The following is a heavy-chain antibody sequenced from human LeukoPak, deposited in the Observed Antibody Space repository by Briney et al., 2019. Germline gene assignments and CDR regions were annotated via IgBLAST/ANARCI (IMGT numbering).Heavy chain of an antibody. CDR3: TRQGGYFSDY. CDR1: GESISSGNW. CDR2: KFHDGLT. J-gene: IGHJ4*02. V-gene: IGHV4-4*02. D-gene: IGHD2-2*03. Sequence: SGTLSLTCGVSGESISSGNWWSWVRQPPGKGLEWIAEKFHDGLTYHNPSLRSRATISLDKSKNQFSLRLDSVTAADTAVYYCTRQGGYFSDYWGQGILVTVSS.